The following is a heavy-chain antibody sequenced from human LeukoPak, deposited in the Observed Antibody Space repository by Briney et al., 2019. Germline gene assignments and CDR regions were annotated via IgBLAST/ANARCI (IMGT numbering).Heavy chain of an antibody. CDR2: IHYSGST. J-gene: IGHJ4*02. D-gene: IGHD6-19*01. CDR1: GGSISSGNYY. V-gene: IGHV4-39*01. Sequence: SETLSLTCTVSGGSISSGNYYWGWIRQPPGMGLEWIGSIHYSGSTYFNPSLKSRVTISVDTSKNQFSLKLSSVTAADTAFYYCARSYSSGPYYFDYWGQGTLVTVSS. CDR3: ARSYSSGPYYFDY.